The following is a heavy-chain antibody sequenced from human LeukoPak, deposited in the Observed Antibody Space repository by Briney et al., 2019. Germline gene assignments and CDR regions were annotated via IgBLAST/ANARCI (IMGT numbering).Heavy chain of an antibody. CDR3: AKEVKLRGAPYGTVDY. CDR2: ISNSGGST. J-gene: IGHJ4*02. Sequence: GGSLRLSCAASGFTFITYAMTWVRQAPGKGLEWVSSISNSGGSTYYADSVRGRFTISRDTSKNTLYLQMNSLRVDDTAVYYCAKEVKLRGAPYGTVDYWGQGTLVTVSS. V-gene: IGHV3-23*01. CDR1: GFTFITYA. D-gene: IGHD3-10*01.